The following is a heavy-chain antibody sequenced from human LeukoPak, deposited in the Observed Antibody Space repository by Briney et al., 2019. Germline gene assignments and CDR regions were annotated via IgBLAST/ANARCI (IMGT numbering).Heavy chain of an antibody. CDR3: AQLMRRQPTTGGADY. Sequence: PGGSLRLSCAASGFTFSSYAMSWVRQAPGKGLEWVSAISGSGGSTYYADSVKGRFTISRDNSKNTLYLQMNSLRAEDTAVYYCAQLMRRQPTTGGADYWGQGTLVTVSS. CDR2: ISGSGGST. CDR1: GFTFSSYA. J-gene: IGHJ4*02. V-gene: IGHV3-23*01. D-gene: IGHD1-14*01.